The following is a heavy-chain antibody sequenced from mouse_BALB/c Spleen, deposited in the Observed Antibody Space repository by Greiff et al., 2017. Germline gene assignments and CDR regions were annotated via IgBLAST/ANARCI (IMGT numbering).Heavy chain of an antibody. V-gene: IGHV5-6-3*01. CDR1: GFTFSSYG. J-gene: IGHJ4*01. CDR2: INSNGGST. CDR3: ARDGYLYAMDY. D-gene: IGHD2-2*01. Sequence: EVQLVESGGGLVQPGGSLKLSCAASGFTFSSYGMSWVRQTPDKRLELVATINSNGGSTYYPDSVKGRFTISRDNAKNTLYLQMSSLKSEDTAMYYCARDGYLYAMDYWGQGTSVTVSS.